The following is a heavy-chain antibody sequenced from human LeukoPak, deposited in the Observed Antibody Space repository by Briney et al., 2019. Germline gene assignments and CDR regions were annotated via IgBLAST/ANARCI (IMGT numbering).Heavy chain of an antibody. V-gene: IGHV3-23*01. Sequence: GGSLRLSCAASGFTFSSYAMSWVRQAPGKGLEWVSAISGSGGSTYYADSVKGRFTISRDNSKNTLYLQMNSLRAEDTAVYYCAKDLVPAAIRGWYFDYWGQGTLVTVSS. CDR2: ISGSGGST. CDR1: GFTFSSYA. D-gene: IGHD2-2*02. J-gene: IGHJ4*02. CDR3: AKDLVPAAIRGWYFDY.